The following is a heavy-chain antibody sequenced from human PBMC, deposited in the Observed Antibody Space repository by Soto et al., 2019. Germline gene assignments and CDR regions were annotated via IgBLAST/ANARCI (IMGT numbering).Heavy chain of an antibody. D-gene: IGHD5-18*01. CDR2: IYYSGST. CDR1: GGSISSYY. V-gene: IGHV4-59*01. J-gene: IGHJ4*02. CDR3: ASAVDTAMVIG. Sequence: PSETLSLTFTVSGGSISSYYWSWIRQPPGKGLEWIGYIYYSGSTNYNPSLKSRVTISVDTSKNQFSLKLSSVTAADTAVYCCASAVDTAMVIGWGQGTLVTVSS.